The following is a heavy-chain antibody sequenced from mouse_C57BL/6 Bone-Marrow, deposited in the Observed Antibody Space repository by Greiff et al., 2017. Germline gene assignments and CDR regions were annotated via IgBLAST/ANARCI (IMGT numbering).Heavy chain of an antibody. CDR1: GYTFTSYW. CDR3: ARRRGQRGYFDV. J-gene: IGHJ1*03. V-gene: IGHV1-64*01. CDR2: IHPNSGST. Sequence: QVQLQQPGAELVKPGASVKLSCKASGYTFTSYWMHWVKQRPGQGLEWIGMIHPNSGSTNYNEKFKSKATLTVDKSSSTAYMQLSSLTSEDSEVYYCARRRGQRGYFDVWGTGTTVTVSS.